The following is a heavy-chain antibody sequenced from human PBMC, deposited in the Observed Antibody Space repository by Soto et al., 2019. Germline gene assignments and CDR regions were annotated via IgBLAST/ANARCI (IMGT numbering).Heavy chain of an antibody. V-gene: IGHV4-31*03. CDR2: IYYSGST. J-gene: IGHJ5*02. CDR1: GGSISSGGYY. D-gene: IGHD3-9*01. CDR3: ARANSYYDILTGYYNVDWFDP. Sequence: QVQLQESGPGLVKPSQTLSLTCTVSGGSISSGGYYWSWIRQHPGKGLEWIGYIYYSGSTYYNPSLKSRVTISVDTSKNQFSLKLSSVTAADTAVYYCARANSYYDILTGYYNVDWFDPWGQGTLVTVSS.